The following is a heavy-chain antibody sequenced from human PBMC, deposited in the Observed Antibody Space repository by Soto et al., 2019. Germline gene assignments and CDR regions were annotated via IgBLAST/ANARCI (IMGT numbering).Heavy chain of an antibody. J-gene: IGHJ4*02. CDR2: IIPIFGTA. CDR1: GGTFSSYA. CDR3: AREARDYCSSTSCYHEWVRSFDY. V-gene: IGHV1-69*01. D-gene: IGHD2-2*01. Sequence: QVQLVQSGAEVKKPGSSVKVSCKASGGTFSSYAISWVRQAPGQGLEWMGGIIPIFGTANYAQKFQGRVTINADESTSTAYMELSSLRSEDTAVYYCAREARDYCSSTSCYHEWVRSFDYWGQGTLVTVSS.